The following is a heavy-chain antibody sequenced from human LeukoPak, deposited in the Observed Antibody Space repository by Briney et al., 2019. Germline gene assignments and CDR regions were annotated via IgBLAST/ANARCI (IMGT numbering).Heavy chain of an antibody. D-gene: IGHD2-2*01. CDR2: ISSSSSTI. CDR3: ARDPNIVVVPAATPGGFDY. CDR1: GFTFSSYS. J-gene: IGHJ4*02. V-gene: IGHV3-48*01. Sequence: GGSLRLSCAASGFTFSSYSMNWVRQAPGKGLEWVPYISSSSSTIYYADSVKGRFTISRDNAKNSLYLQMNSLRAEDTAVYYCARDPNIVVVPAATPGGFDYWGQGTLVTVSS.